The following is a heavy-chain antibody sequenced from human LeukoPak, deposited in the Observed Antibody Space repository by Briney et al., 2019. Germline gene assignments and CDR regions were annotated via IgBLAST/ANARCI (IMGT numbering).Heavy chain of an antibody. V-gene: IGHV1-2*02. D-gene: IGHD1-26*01. CDR3: ARGFSRWELLLGY. Sequence: VSVKVSCKASGYTFTGYYMHWVRQAPGQGLEWMGWINPNSGGTNYAQKFQGRVTMTRDTSISTAYMELSRLRSDDTAVYYCARGFSRWELLLGYWGQGTLVTVSS. CDR1: GYTFTGYY. CDR2: INPNSGGT. J-gene: IGHJ4*02.